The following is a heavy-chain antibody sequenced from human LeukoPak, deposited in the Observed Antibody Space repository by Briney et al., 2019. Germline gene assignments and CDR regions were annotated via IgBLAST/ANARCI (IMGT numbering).Heavy chain of an antibody. CDR3: ARGRGSWYGVYFDY. J-gene: IGHJ4*02. CDR2: ISSSGRTT. D-gene: IGHD6-13*01. Sequence: GGSLRLSCVISGFNRSPSDMSWVRQAPGKGLEWISYISSSGRTTYHADSVRGRFTVSRDNANHSLYLQMNSLRADDAAVYYCARGRGSWYGVYFDYWGQGTLVTVSS. CDR1: GFNRSPSD. V-gene: IGHV3-48*03.